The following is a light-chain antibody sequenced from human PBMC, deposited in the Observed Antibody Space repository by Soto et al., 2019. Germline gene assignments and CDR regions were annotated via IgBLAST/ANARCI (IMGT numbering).Light chain of an antibody. CDR1: QALSNY. CDR3: QQVNVYPST. V-gene: IGKV1-9*01. J-gene: IGKJ4*01. CDR2: DAS. Sequence: DIQLTQSPSVLSSSVDERVTITCRASQALSNYLAWYQQKPGKAPNLLIYDASTLHSGVPSRFSGGGSGTDFTLTISSLQPEDFATYYCQQVNVYPSTFGGGTKVDIK.